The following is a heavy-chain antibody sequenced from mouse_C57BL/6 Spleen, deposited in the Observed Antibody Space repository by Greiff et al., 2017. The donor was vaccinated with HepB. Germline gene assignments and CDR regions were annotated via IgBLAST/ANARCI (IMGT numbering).Heavy chain of an antibody. CDR1: GYTFTSYW. CDR2: IHPNSGST. J-gene: IGHJ3*01. Sequence: VQLQQPGAELVKPGASVKLSCKACGYTFTSYWMHWVKQRPGQGLEWIGMIHPNSGSTNYNEKFKSKATLTVDKSSSTAYMQLSSLTSEDSAVYYCASSSLAWFAYWGQGTLVTVSA. D-gene: IGHD1-1*01. V-gene: IGHV1-64*01. CDR3: ASSSLAWFAY.